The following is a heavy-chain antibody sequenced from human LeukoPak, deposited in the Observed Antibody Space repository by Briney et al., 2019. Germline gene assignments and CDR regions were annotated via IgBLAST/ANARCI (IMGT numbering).Heavy chain of an antibody. J-gene: IGHJ4*02. V-gene: IGHV3-30*03. CDR3: ASHYDTSGYHYFDF. CDR1: GFIFSNYG. Sequence: PGRSLRLSCAASGFIFSNYGMHWVRQAPGKGLEWVAVISYDGSNKYYADSVKGRFTISRDSSKNTLYLQMNSLRAEDTAVYYCASHYDTSGYHYFDFRGQGTLVTVSS. D-gene: IGHD3-22*01. CDR2: ISYDGSNK.